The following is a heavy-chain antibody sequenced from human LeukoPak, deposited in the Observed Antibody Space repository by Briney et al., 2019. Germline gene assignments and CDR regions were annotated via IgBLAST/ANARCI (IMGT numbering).Heavy chain of an antibody. V-gene: IGHV1-69*13. J-gene: IGHJ4*02. CDR1: GGTFSSYA. Sequence: SVKVSCKASGGTFSSYAISWVRQAPGQGLEWMGGIIPIFGTANYAQKFQGRVTITADESTSTAYMELSSLRSEDTAVYYCAREFGGGCSSTSCYKDYWGQGTLVTVSS. CDR3: AREFGGGCSSTSCYKDY. CDR2: IIPIFGTA. D-gene: IGHD2-2*02.